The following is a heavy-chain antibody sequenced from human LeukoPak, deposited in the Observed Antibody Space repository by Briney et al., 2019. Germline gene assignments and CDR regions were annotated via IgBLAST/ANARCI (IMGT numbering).Heavy chain of an antibody. J-gene: IGHJ4*02. D-gene: IGHD2/OR15-2a*01. CDR3: ARRISYYFDY. V-gene: IGHV4-34*01. CDR2: IYYSGST. Sequence: PSETLSLTCAVYGGSFSGYYWSWIRQPPGKGLEWIGSIYYSGSTYYNPSLKSRVTISVDTSKNQFSLKLSSVTAADTAVYYCARRISYYFDYWGQGTLVTVSS. CDR1: GGSFSGYY.